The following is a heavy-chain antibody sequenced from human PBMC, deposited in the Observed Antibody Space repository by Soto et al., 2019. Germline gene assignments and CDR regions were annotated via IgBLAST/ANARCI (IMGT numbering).Heavy chain of an antibody. D-gene: IGHD2-2*01. CDR2: IYYGGSI. Sequence: SETLSLTCTVSGGSISSSPYYWGWIRQPPGRGLEWIGSIYYGGSIYYNPSLKSRVTISVDTSKNQFSLKLSSVTAADTAVYYCARNIVILPSAMGGADYYGMDVWGQGTTVTVSS. CDR1: GGSISSSPYY. CDR3: ARNIVILPSAMGGADYYGMDV. V-gene: IGHV4-39*01. J-gene: IGHJ6*02.